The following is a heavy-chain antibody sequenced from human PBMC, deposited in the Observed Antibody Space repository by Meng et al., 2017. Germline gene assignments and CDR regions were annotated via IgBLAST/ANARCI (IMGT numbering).Heavy chain of an antibody. Sequence: LQQVGLGPGVAEANEPLALTDAASGASISSCNDSWGWLRRHTGRGLVWMGGIYFRGSSDSNPSLESRVTISLDSSKNQFSLRMKSVTVADTAVYYCASAEYGDHPFFDHWGQGTLVTVSS. J-gene: IGHJ4*02. CDR2: IYFRGSS. CDR1: GASISSCNDS. V-gene: IGHV4-39*07. D-gene: IGHD2-21*02. CDR3: ASAEYGDHPFFDH.